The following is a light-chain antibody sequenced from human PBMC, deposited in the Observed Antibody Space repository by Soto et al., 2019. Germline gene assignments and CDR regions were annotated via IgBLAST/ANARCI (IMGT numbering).Light chain of an antibody. CDR3: HQRSNWPIT. V-gene: IGKV2D-29*01. J-gene: IGKJ5*01. Sequence: DIVITQTTLSLSVTPGQPASISCKSSQSLLHSDGKTYLYWYLQKPGQAPRLLIYDASNRATGIPARFSGSGSGTDFTLTISSLEPEDFAVYYCHQRSNWPITFGQGTRLEI. CDR2: DAS. CDR1: QSLLHSDGKTY.